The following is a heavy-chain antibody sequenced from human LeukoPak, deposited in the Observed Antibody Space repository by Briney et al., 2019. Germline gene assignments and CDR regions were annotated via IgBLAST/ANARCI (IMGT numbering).Heavy chain of an antibody. CDR2: INPSGGST. CDR3: AIYSSSWRYFDY. Sequence: ASVKVSCKASGYTFTSYYMHWVRQAPGQGLEWMGIINPSGGSTSYAQKFQGRVTMTRDTSTSTVYMELSSLRSEDTAVYYCAIYSSSWRYFDYWGQGTLVTVSS. CDR1: GYTFTSYY. V-gene: IGHV1-46*01. J-gene: IGHJ4*02. D-gene: IGHD6-13*01.